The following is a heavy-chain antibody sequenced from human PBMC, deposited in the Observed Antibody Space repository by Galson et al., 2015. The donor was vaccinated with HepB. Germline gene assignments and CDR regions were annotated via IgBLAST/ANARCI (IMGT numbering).Heavy chain of an antibody. D-gene: IGHD3-10*01. CDR2: ISSGSTYT. J-gene: IGHJ3*02. Sequence: LRLSCAASGFTFSDYYMNWIRQTPGKGLEWVSYISSGSTYTNYADSVKGRFTISRDNAKNSVSLQMNSLRVEDTAVYYCARAWASGAFDIWGQGTVVTVSS. CDR1: GFTFSDYY. V-gene: IGHV3-11*06. CDR3: ARAWASGAFDI.